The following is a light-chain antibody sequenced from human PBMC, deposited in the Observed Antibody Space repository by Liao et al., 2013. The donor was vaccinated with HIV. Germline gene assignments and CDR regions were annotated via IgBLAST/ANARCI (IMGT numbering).Light chain of an antibody. V-gene: IGLV3-21*01. J-gene: IGLJ1*01. CDR2: YDS. CDR3: QVWDFSSDHYV. CDR1: NIGSKS. Sequence: SYELTQPPSVSVAPGKTARITCGGNNIGSKSVHWYQQRSGQAPVLVIYYDSDRPSGIPERFSGSNSGNTATLTISRVEAGDEADYYCQVWDFSSDHYVFGPGTWVTVL.